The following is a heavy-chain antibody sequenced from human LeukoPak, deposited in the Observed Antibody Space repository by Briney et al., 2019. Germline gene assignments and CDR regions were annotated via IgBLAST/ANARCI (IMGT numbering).Heavy chain of an antibody. CDR1: GGSISSSSYY. CDR2: IDHSGST. J-gene: IGHJ4*02. CDR3: ARGAHDSYDSLDFDY. D-gene: IGHD5-18*01. V-gene: IGHV4-39*07. Sequence: PSETLSLTCTVSGGSISSSSYYWGWIRQPPGKGLEWIGEIDHSGSTNYNPSLKSRVTISVDTSKNQFSLKLSSVTAADTAVYYCARGAHDSYDSLDFDYWGQGTLVTVSS.